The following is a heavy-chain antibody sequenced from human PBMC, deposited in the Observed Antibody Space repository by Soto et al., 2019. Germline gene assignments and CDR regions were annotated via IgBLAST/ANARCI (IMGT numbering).Heavy chain of an antibody. V-gene: IGHV1-58*01. CDR3: AADSHYDFWSGYLGYYYYGMDV. CDR1: GCTFTSST. D-gene: IGHD3-3*01. J-gene: IGHJ6*02. CDR2: IVVGSGNT. Sequence: SVEVSCKASGCTFTSSTVQWVRQARGQRLEWIGWIVVGSGNTNYAQKFQERVTITRDMSTSTAYMELSSLRSEVTAVYYCAADSHYDFWSGYLGYYYYGMDVWGQGTTVTVSS.